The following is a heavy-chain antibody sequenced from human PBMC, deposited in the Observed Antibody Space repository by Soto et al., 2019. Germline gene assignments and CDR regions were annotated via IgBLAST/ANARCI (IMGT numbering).Heavy chain of an antibody. CDR2: ISSYNGDT. V-gene: IGHV1-18*01. D-gene: IGHD3-10*01. Sequence: ASVKVSCKASGYTFTRSGISWARQAPGQGPEWMGWISSYNGDTNYAQTFQGRFTISRDNAKSTLFLQMNSLRVEDTAVYYCARDRGYPDSFDIWGQGTMVTVSS. J-gene: IGHJ3*02. CDR1: GYTFTRSG. CDR3: ARDRGYPDSFDI.